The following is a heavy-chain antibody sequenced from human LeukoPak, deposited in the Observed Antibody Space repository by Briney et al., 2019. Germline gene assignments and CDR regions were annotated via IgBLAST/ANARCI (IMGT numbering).Heavy chain of an antibody. Sequence: GGSLRLSCGASGFTFRSYWMTWVRQSPGKGLEWVANIKQVGSEKYKVDSVKARFTISRDNAKNSPYLKVTSLRAEDTAVYYCARAPHSSLYYYFGMDVGGQGTTVTVS. CDR2: IKQVGSEK. CDR1: GFTFRSYW. V-gene: IGHV3-7*01. D-gene: IGHD6-6*01. J-gene: IGHJ6*02. CDR3: ARAPHSSLYYYFGMDV.